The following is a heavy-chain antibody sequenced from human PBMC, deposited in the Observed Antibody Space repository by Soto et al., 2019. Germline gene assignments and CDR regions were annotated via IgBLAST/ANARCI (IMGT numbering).Heavy chain of an antibody. CDR1: GGSLSNYG. CDR2: IIPVFGTQ. V-gene: IGHV1-69*12. Sequence: QVQLVQSGAEVKKPGSSVKVSCKASGGSLSNYGISWVRQAPGQGLEWMGAIIPVFGTQNYEQKCQDRVTITADESTTTVYMEVRSLTSEDTAVYYCARGDATKIVVTTYYAMDVWGQGTTVTVSS. D-gene: IGHD3-22*01. CDR3: ARGDATKIVVTTYYAMDV. J-gene: IGHJ6*02.